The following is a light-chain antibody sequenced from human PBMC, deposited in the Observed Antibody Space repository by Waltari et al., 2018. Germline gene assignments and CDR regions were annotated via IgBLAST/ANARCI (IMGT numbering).Light chain of an antibody. Sequence: DILLTQTPLSLSVTPGQPPSISSTSRQRLRNSDGRRYLYGYLQKPGQPPQLLIHEVSNRFSGAPDRVSGSGSGTDFTLKISRVETEDVGLYYCMQSIQLPRTFGQGTKVEIK. V-gene: IGKV2D-29*01. CDR1: QRLRNSDGRRY. CDR3: MQSIQLPRT. CDR2: EVS. J-gene: IGKJ1*01.